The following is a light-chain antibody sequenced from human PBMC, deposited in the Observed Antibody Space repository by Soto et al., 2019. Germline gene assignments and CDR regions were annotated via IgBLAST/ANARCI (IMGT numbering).Light chain of an antibody. CDR2: GNS. J-gene: IGLJ2*01. CDR1: SSNIGAGYD. CDR3: QSYDSSLVV. Sequence: QSVLTQPPSVAGAPGQRVTISCTGSSSNIGAGYDVHWYQQLPGTAPKILIYGNSNRPSGVPDRFSGSKSGASASLAITGLQAEDEADYFCQSYDSSLVVVGGGTKLTVL. V-gene: IGLV1-40*01.